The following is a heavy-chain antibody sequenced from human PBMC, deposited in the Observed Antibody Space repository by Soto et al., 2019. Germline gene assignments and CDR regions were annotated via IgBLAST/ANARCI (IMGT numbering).Heavy chain of an antibody. Sequence: EVQLLESGGGLVQPGGSLRLSCAASGFTLSSYAMSWVRQAPGKGLEWVSAISGSGVSTYYADSVKGRLTISRDNSKTTLYQQMYGLRAEDTAVYYCAKVGYYHSSGYYPYWYFDLWGRGTLVTVSS. D-gene: IGHD3-22*01. CDR1: GFTLSSYA. J-gene: IGHJ2*01. CDR2: ISGSGVST. V-gene: IGHV3-23*01. CDR3: AKVGYYHSSGYYPYWYFDL.